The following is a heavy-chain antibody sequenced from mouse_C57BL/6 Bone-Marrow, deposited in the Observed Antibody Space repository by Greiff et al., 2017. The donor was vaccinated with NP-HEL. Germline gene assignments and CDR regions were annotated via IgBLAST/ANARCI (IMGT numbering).Heavy chain of an antibody. CDR2: IYPSDSET. V-gene: IGHV1-61*01. D-gene: IGHD1-1*01. CDR3: ARDHYGSSFWYFDV. J-gene: IGHJ1*03. Sequence: VQLQQPGAELVRPGSSVKLSCKASGYTFTSYWMDWVKQRPGQGLEWIGNIYPSDSETHYNQKFKDKATLTVDKSSSTAYMQLSSLTSEDSAVYYCARDHYGSSFWYFDVWGTGTTVTVSS. CDR1: GYTFTSYW.